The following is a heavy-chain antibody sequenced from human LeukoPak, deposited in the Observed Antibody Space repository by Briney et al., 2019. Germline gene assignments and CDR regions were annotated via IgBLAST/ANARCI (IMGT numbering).Heavy chain of an antibody. CDR2: IIPIFGTA. D-gene: IGHD3-10*01. CDR1: GYTFTSYA. J-gene: IGHJ5*02. V-gene: IGHV1-69*13. CDR3: ARESAYYYGSGGNWFDP. Sequence: ASVTVSCTASGYTFTSYAMNWVRQAPGQGLEWMGGIIPIFGTANYAQKFQGRVTITADESTSTAYMELSSLRSEDTAVYYCARESAYYYGSGGNWFDPWGQGTLVTVSS.